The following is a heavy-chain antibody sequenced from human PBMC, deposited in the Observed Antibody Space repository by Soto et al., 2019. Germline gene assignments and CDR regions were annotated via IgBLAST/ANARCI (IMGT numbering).Heavy chain of an antibody. J-gene: IGHJ4*02. CDR1: GFSFSSYS. V-gene: IGHV3-48*02. CDR3: VAIIFGSKD. Sequence: EVQLVESGGGLVQPGGSLRLSCAASGFSFSSYSMNWVRQAPGEGLEWISYITPSSNAIHYGDSVKGRFTISRDNAKNLVYLQISRLIDEDTAVYYCVAIIFGSKDWGQGTLVTVSS. D-gene: IGHD3-3*02. CDR2: ITPSSNAI.